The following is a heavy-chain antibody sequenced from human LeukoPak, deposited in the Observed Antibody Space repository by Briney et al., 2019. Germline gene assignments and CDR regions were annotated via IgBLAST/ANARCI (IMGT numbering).Heavy chain of an antibody. CDR2: INHSGST. CDR1: GGSFSGYY. CDR3: ASSYCGGDCYSEWSYYYGMDV. D-gene: IGHD2-21*02. V-gene: IGHV4-34*01. J-gene: IGHJ6*02. Sequence: SETLSLTCAVYGGSFSGYYWSWIRQPPGKGLEWIGEINHSGSTNYNPSLKSRVTISVDTSKDQFSLKLSSVTAADTAVYYCASSYCGGDCYSEWSYYYGMDVWGQGTTVTVSS.